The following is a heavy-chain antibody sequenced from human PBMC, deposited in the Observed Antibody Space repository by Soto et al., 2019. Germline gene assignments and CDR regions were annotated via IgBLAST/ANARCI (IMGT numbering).Heavy chain of an antibody. Sequence: SVKVSCKASGGTFSSYVISWVRQAPGQGLEWMGGIIPIFGTANYAQKFQGRVTITADKSTSTAYMELSSLRSEDTAVYYCASQVGYCSSTSSYPSTYYGMDVWGQGTTVTVSS. CDR3: ASQVGYCSSTSSYPSTYYGMDV. CDR2: IIPIFGTA. J-gene: IGHJ6*02. V-gene: IGHV1-69*06. CDR1: GGTFSSYV. D-gene: IGHD2-2*01.